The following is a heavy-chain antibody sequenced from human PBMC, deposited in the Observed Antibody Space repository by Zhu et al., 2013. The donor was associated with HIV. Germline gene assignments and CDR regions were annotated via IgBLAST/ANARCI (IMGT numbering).Heavy chain of an antibody. V-gene: IGHV1-2*02. CDR3: RSRVVLLGTSGHLDY. Sequence: QVQLVQSGAEVKKPGSSVKVSCKASGGSFNSYAISWVRQAPGQGLEWMGGINTNAGGTTSAERFQGRIIMTRDTSSNTAYMEVNSLTSDDTAVYLIRSRVVLLGTSGHLDYWGQGTLLTVSS. CDR1: GGSFNSYA. D-gene: IGHD3-16*01. J-gene: IGHJ4*02. CDR2: INTNAGGT.